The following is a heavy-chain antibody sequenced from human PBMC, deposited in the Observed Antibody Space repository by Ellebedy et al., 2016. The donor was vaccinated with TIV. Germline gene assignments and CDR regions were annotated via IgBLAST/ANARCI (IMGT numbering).Heavy chain of an antibody. Sequence: ESLKISCAASGFIVGHNYMTWVRHAPGQGLEWVPVIYSGGSTYYADPVKGRFTISRANSKNTLYLQMNSLRAEATAVYYCGRTDYGDSYYFDNWGQGTLVTVSS. V-gene: IGHV3-53*01. CDR1: GFIVGHNY. CDR2: IYSGGST. D-gene: IGHD4-17*01. CDR3: GRTDYGDSYYFDN. J-gene: IGHJ4*02.